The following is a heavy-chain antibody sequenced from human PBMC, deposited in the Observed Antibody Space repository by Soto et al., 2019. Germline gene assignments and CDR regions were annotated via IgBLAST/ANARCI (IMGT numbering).Heavy chain of an antibody. CDR3: ARDLGRSPFDY. J-gene: IGHJ4*02. V-gene: IGHV3-53*02. CDR2: IHSDGDRNPGAT. Sequence: EVQMEESGGGLIQPGGSLSLSCAASGFAVSSNHMSWVRQAPGKGLXXXXLIHSDGDRNPGATYYADSVKGRFTISRDNSKNTLYLQMNSLRAEDSAVYYCARDLGRSPFDYWGQGILVTVSS. CDR1: GFAVSSNH.